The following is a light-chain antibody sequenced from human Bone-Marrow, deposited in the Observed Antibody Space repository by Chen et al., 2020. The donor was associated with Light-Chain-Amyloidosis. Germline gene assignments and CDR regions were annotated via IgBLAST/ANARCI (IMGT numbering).Light chain of an antibody. V-gene: IGKV1-39*01. CDR1: QSISGY. CDR2: AAS. Sequence: DVQMTQSPSSLSAPVGDRVTITCRASQSISGYLNWYQQKPGKAPKVLIYAASSLQSGVPSRFSGSGSGTDFTLTISSLQPEDFATYYCQQSYSTPLTFGGGTKVEIK. J-gene: IGKJ4*01. CDR3: QQSYSTPLT.